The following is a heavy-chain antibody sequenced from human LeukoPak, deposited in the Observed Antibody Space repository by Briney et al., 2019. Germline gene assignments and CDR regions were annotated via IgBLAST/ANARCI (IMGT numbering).Heavy chain of an antibody. J-gene: IGHJ4*02. CDR2: INPSGGST. Sequence: ASVKVSCKASGYTFTSYYMHWVRQAPGQGLEWMGIINPSGGSTSYAQKFQGRVTMTRDMSTSTVYMELGSLRSEDTAVYYCARGGYRYSGSYPFDYWGQGTLVTVSS. CDR3: ARGGYRYSGSYPFDY. D-gene: IGHD1-26*01. V-gene: IGHV1-46*01. CDR1: GYTFTSYY.